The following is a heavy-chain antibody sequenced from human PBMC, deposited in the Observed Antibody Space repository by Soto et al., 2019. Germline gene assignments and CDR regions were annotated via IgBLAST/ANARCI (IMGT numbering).Heavy chain of an antibody. CDR2: IIPIFGTA. D-gene: IGHD3-22*01. CDR1: GGTFSSYA. J-gene: IGHJ4*02. V-gene: IGHV1-69*13. Sequence: SVNVSCKASGGTFSSYAISWVRQAPGQGLEWMGGIIPIFGTANYAQKFQGRVTITADESTSTAYMELSSLRSEDTAVYYCARGPYYYDSSGYSNFDYWGQGTLVTVSS. CDR3: ARGPYYYDSSGYSNFDY.